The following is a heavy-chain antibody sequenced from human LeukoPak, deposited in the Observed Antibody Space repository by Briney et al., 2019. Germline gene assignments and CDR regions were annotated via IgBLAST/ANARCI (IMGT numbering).Heavy chain of an antibody. Sequence: ASVKVSCKASGYTLTSYINWVRQATGQGLEWMGWMNPNSGNTGYAQKFQGRVTMTRNTSISTAYMELSSLRSEDTAVYYCARWRQPSYYGMDVWGQGTTVTVSS. V-gene: IGHV1-8*01. D-gene: IGHD6-13*01. J-gene: IGHJ6*02. CDR3: ARWRQPSYYGMDV. CDR1: GYTLTSY. CDR2: MNPNSGNT.